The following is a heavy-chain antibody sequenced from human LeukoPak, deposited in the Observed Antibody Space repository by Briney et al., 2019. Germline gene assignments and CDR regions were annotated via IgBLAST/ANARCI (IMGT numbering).Heavy chain of an antibody. V-gene: IGHV1-69*05. D-gene: IGHD3-10*01. CDR3: ATNAGSYGSGSYYNDNWFDP. Sequence: ASVKVSCKASGGTFSSYAISWVRQAPGQGLEWMGGIIPIFGTANYAQKFQGRVTITTDESTSTAYMELSSLRSEDTAVYYCATNAGSYGSGSYYNDNWFDPWGQGTLVTVSS. CDR1: GGTFSSYA. CDR2: IIPIFGTA. J-gene: IGHJ5*02.